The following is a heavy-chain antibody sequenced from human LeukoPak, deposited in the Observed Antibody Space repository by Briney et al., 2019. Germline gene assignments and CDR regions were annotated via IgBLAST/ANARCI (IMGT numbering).Heavy chain of an antibody. D-gene: IGHD6-13*01. J-gene: IGHJ4*02. V-gene: IGHV1-69*05. Sequence: ASVKVSCKASGGTFSSYAISWVRQAPGQGLEWMGRIIPIFGTANYAQKSQGRVTITTDESTSTAYMELSSLRSEDTAVYYCAIAFGAAGTDYWGQGTLVTVSS. CDR1: GGTFSSYA. CDR2: IIPIFGTA. CDR3: AIAFGAAGTDY.